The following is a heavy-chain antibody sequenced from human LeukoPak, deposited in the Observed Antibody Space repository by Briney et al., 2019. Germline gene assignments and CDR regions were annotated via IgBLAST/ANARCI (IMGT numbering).Heavy chain of an antibody. J-gene: IGHJ4*02. CDR3: ARDHNWGPDY. CDR1: GYTFTGHY. D-gene: IGHD7-27*01. V-gene: IGHV1-2*02. CDR2: IHPKTGVT. Sequence: GASVKVSCKASGYTFTGHYMHWVRQAPGQGLEWMAWIHPKTGVTNYAERFQGRLSLTRDTSISTLYMELNSLTSDDTAVYYCARDHNWGPDYWGQGTLVSVSS.